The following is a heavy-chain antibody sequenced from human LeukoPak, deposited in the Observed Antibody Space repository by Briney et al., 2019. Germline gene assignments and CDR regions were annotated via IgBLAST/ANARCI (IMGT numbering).Heavy chain of an antibody. CDR1: GGSISSYY. D-gene: IGHD6-25*01. CDR3: ARHTIAAIYIDY. CDR2: IYYSGST. Sequence: PSETLSLTCTVSGGSISSYYWSWIRQPPGKGLEWIGYIYYSGSTNYNPSLKSRVTTSVDTSKNQFSLKLSSVTAADTAVYYCARHTIAAIYIDYWGQGTLVTVSS. V-gene: IGHV4-59*08. J-gene: IGHJ4*02.